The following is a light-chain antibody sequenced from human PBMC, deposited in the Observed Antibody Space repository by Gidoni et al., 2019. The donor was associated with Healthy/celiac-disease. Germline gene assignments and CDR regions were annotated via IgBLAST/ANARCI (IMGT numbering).Light chain of an antibody. CDR1: ISDVGGYNY. J-gene: IGLJ1*01. Sequence: QSALTTPASVSWSPGQSLTIPCTGTISDVGGYNYVSWYQQHPGKAPKLMIYDVSNRPSGVANRFSGSKSGNTASLTIAGLQAEDEADYYCSSYTSSSTHNYVFGTGTKVTVL. CDR2: DVS. V-gene: IGLV2-14*03. CDR3: SSYTSSSTHNYV.